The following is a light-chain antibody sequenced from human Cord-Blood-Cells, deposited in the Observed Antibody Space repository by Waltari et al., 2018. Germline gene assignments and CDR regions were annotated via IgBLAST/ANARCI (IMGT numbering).Light chain of an antibody. CDR1: SSNIGAGYA. J-gene: IGLJ1*01. V-gene: IGLV1-40*01. CDR2: GNS. CDR3: QSYDSSLSGYV. Sequence: QSVLTQPPSVSGAPGQRVTISCPGSSSNIGAGYAVPWYQQLPGTAPKLLIYGNSNRPSGVPDRFSGSKSGTSASLAITGLQAEDEADYYCQSYDSSLSGYVFGTGTKVTVL.